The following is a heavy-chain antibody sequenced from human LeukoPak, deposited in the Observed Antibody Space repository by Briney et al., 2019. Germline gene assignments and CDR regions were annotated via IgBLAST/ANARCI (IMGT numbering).Heavy chain of an antibody. V-gene: IGHV6-1*01. Sequence: SQTLSLTCAISGDSVSSSSAAWNWIRQSPSRGLEWLGRTYYRSKWYNDYAVSVKSRITINPDTSKNQFSLRLNSVTPEDTAVYYCARAFTTYYYDSSGYYDCWGQGTLVTVSS. D-gene: IGHD3-22*01. CDR3: ARAFTTYYYDSSGYYDC. J-gene: IGHJ4*02. CDR1: GDSVSSSSAA. CDR2: TYYRSKWYN.